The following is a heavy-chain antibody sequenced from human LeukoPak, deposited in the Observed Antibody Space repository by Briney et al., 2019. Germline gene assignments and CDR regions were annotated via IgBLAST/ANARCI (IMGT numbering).Heavy chain of an antibody. D-gene: IGHD3-10*01. CDR2: ISWNSGSI. J-gene: IGHJ6*02. V-gene: IGHV3-9*01. CDR1: GFTFDDYA. CDR3: AKDISPGHYYGSGSYYLGMDV. Sequence: PGRSLRLSCAASGFTFDDYAMHWVRQAPGKGLEWVSGISWNSGSIGYADSVKGRSTISRDNAKNSLYLQMNSLRAEDTALYYCAKDISPGHYYGSGSYYLGMDVWGQGTTVTVSS.